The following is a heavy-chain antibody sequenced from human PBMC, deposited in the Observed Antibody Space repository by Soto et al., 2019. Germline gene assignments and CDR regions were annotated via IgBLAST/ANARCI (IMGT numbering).Heavy chain of an antibody. CDR2: IYPDDSDT. D-gene: IGHD6-13*01. Sequence: PGESLKISCKGSGYSFTNYWIGWVRQMPGKGLEWMGIIYPDDSDTRYSPSFQGQVTFSADKSINTAYLQWSSLKASDTAMYYCARQGAGIAAARTRGAFDYRGQVTLVTACS. V-gene: IGHV5-51*01. J-gene: IGHJ4*02. CDR1: GYSFTNYW. CDR3: ARQGAGIAAARTRGAFDY.